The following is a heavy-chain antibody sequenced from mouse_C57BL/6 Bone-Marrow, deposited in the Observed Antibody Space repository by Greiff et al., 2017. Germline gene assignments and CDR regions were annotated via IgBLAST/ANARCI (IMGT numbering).Heavy chain of an antibody. CDR3: VKAGYYYDSSYGFAY. Sequence: EVMLVESGGGLVQPGASLRPSCAASGFTFTDYYMSWVRQPPGKAPEWLALIRNKANGYTTEYTASVKGRFTISRDNSPNILYIQMNTLRAEDSATYYCVKAGYYYDSSYGFAYWGQGTLVTVSA. CDR2: IRNKANGYTT. J-gene: IGHJ3*01. V-gene: IGHV7-4*01. CDR1: GFTFTDYY. D-gene: IGHD1-1*01.